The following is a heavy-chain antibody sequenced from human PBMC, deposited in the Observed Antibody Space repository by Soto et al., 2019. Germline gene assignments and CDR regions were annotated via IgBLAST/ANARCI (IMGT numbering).Heavy chain of an antibody. J-gene: IGHJ6*02. Sequence: QVQLVQSGAEVKKPGSSVKVSCKASGGTFGSYAISWVRQAPGQGLAWMGGIIPIPGTANYAQKFQGRVTIAADESTSTAYMELSSLRSEDTAVYYCARSQGSSTSLEIYYYYYYGMDAWGQGTTVTVSS. D-gene: IGHD2-2*01. CDR2: IIPIPGTA. V-gene: IGHV1-69*01. CDR3: ARSQGSSTSLEIYYYYYYGMDA. CDR1: GGTFGSYA.